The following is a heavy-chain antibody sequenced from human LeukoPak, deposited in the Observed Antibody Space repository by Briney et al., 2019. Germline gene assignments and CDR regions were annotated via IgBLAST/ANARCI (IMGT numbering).Heavy chain of an antibody. CDR1: GFSLSTTKMC. CDR3: ARARGSGAYYFDY. Sequence: SGPTLVNPTQTLTLTCTFSGFSLSTTKMCVTWIRQPPGKALEWLALNDWDDDKYYSTSLKTRLTISKDTSKNQVVLTMTNMDPEDTATYYCARARGSGAYYFDYWGQGTLVTVSS. V-gene: IGHV2-70*01. J-gene: IGHJ4*02. CDR2: NDWDDDK. D-gene: IGHD5-12*01.